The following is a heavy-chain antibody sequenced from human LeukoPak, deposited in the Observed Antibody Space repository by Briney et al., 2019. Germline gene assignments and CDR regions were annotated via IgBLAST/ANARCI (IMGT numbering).Heavy chain of an antibody. CDR3: AKGGYGGNSGDYFDY. CDR1: GFTFSSYA. V-gene: IGHV3-23*01. CDR2: ISGSGGST. Sequence: PGGSLRLSCAASGFTFSSYAMSWVRQAPGKGLEWVSAISGSGGSTYYADSVKGRFTISRDNSKNTLYLQMNSLRAEDTAVYYCAKGGYGGNSGDYFDYWGQGTLVTVSS. D-gene: IGHD4-23*01. J-gene: IGHJ4*02.